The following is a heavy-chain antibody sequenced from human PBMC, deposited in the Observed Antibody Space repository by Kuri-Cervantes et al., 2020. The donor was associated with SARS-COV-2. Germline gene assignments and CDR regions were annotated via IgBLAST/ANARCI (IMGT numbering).Heavy chain of an antibody. V-gene: IGHV3-11*04. CDR3: ARVSIAAAGTAGSYFDY. CDR2: ISSSGSTI. Sequence: GEPLKISCAASGFTFSDYYMSWIRQAPGKGLEWVSYISSSGSTIYYADSVKGRFTISRDNAKNSLYLQMNSLRAEDTAVYYCARVSIAAAGTAGSYFDYWGQGTLVTVSS. CDR1: GFTFSDYY. D-gene: IGHD6-13*01. J-gene: IGHJ4*02.